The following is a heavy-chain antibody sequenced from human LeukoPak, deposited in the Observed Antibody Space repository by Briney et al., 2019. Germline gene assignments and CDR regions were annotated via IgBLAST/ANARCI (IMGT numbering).Heavy chain of an antibody. Sequence: ASVKVSCKASGYTFTTYGISWMRQAPGQGLEWVGWVSGHNGNKNYAQKLQGRVTMTTDTSTSTAYMELRSLRSDDTAVYYCARDTSYDFWSDPTELFDIWGQGTMVTDSS. J-gene: IGHJ3*02. CDR3: ARDTSYDFWSDPTELFDI. D-gene: IGHD3-3*01. V-gene: IGHV1-18*01. CDR2: VSGHNGNK. CDR1: GYTFTTYG.